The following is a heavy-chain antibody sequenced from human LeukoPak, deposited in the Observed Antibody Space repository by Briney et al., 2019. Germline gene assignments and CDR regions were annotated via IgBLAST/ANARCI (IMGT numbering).Heavy chain of an antibody. CDR1: GYTVTSYA. D-gene: IGHD3-22*01. Sequence: GASVKVSCKASGYTVTSYAMHWVRQAPGQRLEWMGWINAGNGNTKYSQKFQGRVTITRDTSTSTVYMELSSLRSEDTAVYYCARATTSGYNGDDYWGQGTLVTVSS. J-gene: IGHJ4*02. V-gene: IGHV1-3*01. CDR2: INAGNGNT. CDR3: ARATTSGYNGDDY.